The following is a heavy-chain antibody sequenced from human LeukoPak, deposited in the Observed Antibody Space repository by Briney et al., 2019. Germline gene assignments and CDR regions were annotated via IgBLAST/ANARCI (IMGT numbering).Heavy chain of an antibody. CDR2: FSGSGGST. Sequence: TGGPLRLSCGASVFPFSLYPVRWVRQAPGKGVEWVSCFSGSGGSTYSADSVKGRFTISRDNSKNTLYLQMNSLRAEDTALYYCAKDRSCTNDICHGDFDYWGQGTLVTVSS. J-gene: IGHJ4*02. V-gene: IGHV3-23*01. D-gene: IGHD2-8*01. CDR1: VFPFSLYP. CDR3: AKDRSCTNDICHGDFDY.